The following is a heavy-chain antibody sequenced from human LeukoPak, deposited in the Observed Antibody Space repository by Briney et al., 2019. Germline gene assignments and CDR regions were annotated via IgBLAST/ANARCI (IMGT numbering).Heavy chain of an antibody. D-gene: IGHD3-10*01. CDR3: ARNYGSGHLFDY. V-gene: IGHV3-30-3*01. CDR2: ISYDGSNK. J-gene: IGHJ4*02. CDR1: GFTFSSYA. Sequence: PGGSLRLSCAASGFTFSSYAMHWVRQAPGKGLEWVAVISYDGSNKYYADSVKGRFTISRDNSKNTLYLQMNSLRAEDTAVYYCARNYGSGHLFDYWGQGTLVTVSS.